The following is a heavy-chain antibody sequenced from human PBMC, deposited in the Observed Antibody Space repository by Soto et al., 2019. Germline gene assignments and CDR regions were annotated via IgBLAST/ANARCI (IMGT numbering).Heavy chain of an antibody. D-gene: IGHD6-13*01. V-gene: IGHV4-59*08. Sequence: QVQLQESGPGLVKPSETLSLTCTVSGDSISNYYWSWIRQPPGKGLEWIGYIYYSGSTNYNPSLMGRVTIAVDTSKNQFSLKLSSVTAADTAVYYCARHLWVGSSWYLGAFDIWGQGTMGTVSS. J-gene: IGHJ3*02. CDR1: GDSISNYY. CDR2: IYYSGST. CDR3: ARHLWVGSSWYLGAFDI.